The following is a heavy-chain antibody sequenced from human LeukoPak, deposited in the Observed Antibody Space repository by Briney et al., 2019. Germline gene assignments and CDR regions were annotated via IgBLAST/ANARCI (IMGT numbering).Heavy chain of an antibody. Sequence: GGSLRLSCAASRFTFSSYVMSWVRQAPGKGLEWVSAIGGSAGITYYADSVKGRFTISRDNSKNTLYLQMNSLRVEDTAVYYCAKAPVTTCSGAYCYPFDYWGQGTLVTVSS. CDR2: IGGSAGIT. J-gene: IGHJ4*02. D-gene: IGHD2-21*01. V-gene: IGHV3-23*01. CDR3: AKAPVTTCSGAYCYPFDY. CDR1: RFTFSSYV.